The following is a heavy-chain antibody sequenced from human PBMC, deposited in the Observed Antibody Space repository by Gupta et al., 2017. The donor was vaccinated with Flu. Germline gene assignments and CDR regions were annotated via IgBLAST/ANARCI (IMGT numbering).Heavy chain of an antibody. D-gene: IGHD3-3*01. J-gene: IGHJ4*02. CDR3: AKDNYDFWSGYYMEGGY. CDR1: GFTFSSYA. V-gene: IGHV3-23*01. Sequence: EVQLLESGGGLVQPGGSLRLSCAASGFTFSSYAMSWVRQAPGKGLEWVSAISGSGGSTYYADSVKGRFTISRDNSKNTLYLQMNSLRAEDTAVYYCAKDNYDFWSGYYMEGGYWGQGTLVTVSS. CDR2: ISGSGGST.